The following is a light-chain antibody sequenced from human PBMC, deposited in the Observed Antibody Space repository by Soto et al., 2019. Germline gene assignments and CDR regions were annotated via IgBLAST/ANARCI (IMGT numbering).Light chain of an antibody. CDR3: QQYYTTPYT. J-gene: IGKJ2*01. Sequence: DTVMTQSPDSLAVSLGERVTINCKSSQSVLYSSNNNNYLAWYQRKPGQPPKLLVYWASTRESGVPDRFSGGGSETDFTLTISSLQAEDVAVYFCQQYYTTPYTFGQGTKLEL. CDR2: WAS. V-gene: IGKV4-1*01. CDR1: QSVLYSSNNNNY.